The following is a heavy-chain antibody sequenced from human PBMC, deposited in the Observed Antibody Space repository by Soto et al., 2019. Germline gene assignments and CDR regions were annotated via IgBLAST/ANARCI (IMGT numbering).Heavy chain of an antibody. CDR2: IKSKTDGGTT. D-gene: IGHD3-16*02. J-gene: IGHJ4*02. CDR1: EFTFTYAW. Sequence: EVQLVESGGDLVKPGGSLRLSCAASEFTFTYAWMSWVRQAPGKGLEWVGRIKSKTDGGTTDYAAPVKGRFTISRDESQNTLYLQMNSLKTEDTAVYYCTSLYYGRWGQGTLVTVSS. CDR3: TSLYYGR. V-gene: IGHV3-15*01.